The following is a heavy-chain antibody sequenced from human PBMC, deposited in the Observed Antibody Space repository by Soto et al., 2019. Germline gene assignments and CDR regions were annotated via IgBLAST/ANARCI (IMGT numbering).Heavy chain of an antibody. CDR1: GGSFSGYY. CDR2: IIHSGST. D-gene: IGHD6-13*01. CDR3: HIVAAGTDYYMDV. V-gene: IGHV4-34*12. Sequence: KTSETLSLTCAVYGGSFSGYYWSWIRQPPGKGLEWIGEIIHSGSTSHNPSLKSRVTISVDTSKNQFSLKLSSVTAADTVLYYCHIVAAGTDYYMDVWGNGTTVTVPS. J-gene: IGHJ6*03.